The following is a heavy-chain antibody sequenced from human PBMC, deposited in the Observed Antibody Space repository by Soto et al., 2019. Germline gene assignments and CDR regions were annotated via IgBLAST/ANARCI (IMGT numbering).Heavy chain of an antibody. J-gene: IGHJ2*01. Sequence: QVQLQESGPGLVKPSETLSLTCTVSGGSISSYYWSWIRQPPGKGLEWIGYIYYSGSTNYNPSLKSRVTISVDTSKNQFSLKLSSVTAADTAVYYCARLERPLRKYCSSTSCLYWYFDLWGRGTLVTVSS. D-gene: IGHD2-2*01. CDR2: IYYSGST. CDR3: ARLERPLRKYCSSTSCLYWYFDL. CDR1: GGSISSYY. V-gene: IGHV4-59*08.